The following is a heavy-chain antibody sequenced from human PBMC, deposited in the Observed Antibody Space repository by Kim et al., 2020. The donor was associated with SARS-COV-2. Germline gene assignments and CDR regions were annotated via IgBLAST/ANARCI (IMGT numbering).Heavy chain of an antibody. V-gene: IGHV4-39*01. Sequence: SETLSLTCTVSGDSISMSSYYWGWIRQPPGKGLEWIANIYYSGTTYYSPSLKSRVTMSVDTSKNQFSLNLNSVTAADTAVFYCARLGGRESSAYSSTWFAEVWGQGVLVTVSS. CDR1: GDSISMSSYY. J-gene: IGHJ4*02. D-gene: IGHD6-13*01. CDR3: ARLGGRESSAYSSTWFAEV. CDR2: IYYSGTT.